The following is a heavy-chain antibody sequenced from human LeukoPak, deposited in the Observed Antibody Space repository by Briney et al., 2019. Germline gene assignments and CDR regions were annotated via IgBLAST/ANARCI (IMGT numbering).Heavy chain of an antibody. V-gene: IGHV3-23*01. D-gene: IGHD6-19*01. CDR1: GFTVSSNY. Sequence: PGGSLRLSCAASGFTVSSNYMSWVRQAPGKGLEWVSAISGSGDSAYYADSVKGRFTISGDNSKNTLYLQMNSLTAEDTAVYYCAKGLPYSSGYVDYWGQGTLVTVSS. CDR2: ISGSGDSA. CDR3: AKGLPYSSGYVDY. J-gene: IGHJ4*02.